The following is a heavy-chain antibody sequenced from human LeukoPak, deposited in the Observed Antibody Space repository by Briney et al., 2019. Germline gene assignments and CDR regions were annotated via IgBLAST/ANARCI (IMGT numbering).Heavy chain of an antibody. CDR3: AKDNAGYDILTGYHYYFDY. J-gene: IGHJ4*02. CDR1: GFTFSSSW. V-gene: IGHV3-74*01. Sequence: PGGSLRLSCAASGFTFSSSWMHWVRQAPGKGLVWVSRINSDGRSTVYADSVKGRFTISRDNAKNTLYLLMNSLRAEDTAVYYCAKDNAGYDILTGYHYYFDYWGQGTLVAVSS. D-gene: IGHD3-9*01. CDR2: INSDGRST.